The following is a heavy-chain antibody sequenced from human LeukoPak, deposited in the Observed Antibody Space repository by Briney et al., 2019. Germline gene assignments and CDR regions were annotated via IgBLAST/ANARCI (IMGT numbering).Heavy chain of an antibody. V-gene: IGHV3-23*01. D-gene: IGHD3-16*01. CDR2: ISGSGGST. J-gene: IGHJ5*02. CDR3: AKDQGGFGLPLRFDP. Sequence: GGSLRLSCAASGFTFSSYSMNWVRQAPGKGLEWVSAISGSGGSTYYADSVKGRFTISRDNSKNTLYLQMNSLRAEDTAVYYCAKDQGGFGLPLRFDPWGQGTLVTVSS. CDR1: GFTFSSYS.